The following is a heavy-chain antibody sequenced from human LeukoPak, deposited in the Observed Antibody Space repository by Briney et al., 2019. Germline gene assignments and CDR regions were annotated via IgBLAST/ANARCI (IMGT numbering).Heavy chain of an antibody. CDR1: GFSLPTGGVA. Sequence: SGPKLVKPTPTLTLTCTFSGFSLPTGGVAVAWIRQPPGKALEWLAVIYGNDDKRYSPSLVSRLSIAKDTSKNQVVLTMTNMDPADTATYFCAHRRMSTFDYWGQGTLVTVSS. V-gene: IGHV2-5*01. CDR3: AHRRMSTFDY. CDR2: IYGNDDK. J-gene: IGHJ4*02. D-gene: IGHD4/OR15-4a*01.